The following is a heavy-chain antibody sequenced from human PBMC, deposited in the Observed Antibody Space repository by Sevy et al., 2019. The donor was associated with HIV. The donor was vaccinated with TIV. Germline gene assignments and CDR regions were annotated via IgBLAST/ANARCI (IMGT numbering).Heavy chain of an antibody. J-gene: IGHJ4*02. D-gene: IGHD6-13*01. CDR2: TRNKADGYTT. CDR3: STHAGIAAAGRVFDY. V-gene: IGHV3-72*01. CDR1: GFTFSDHY. Sequence: GGSLRLSCAASGFTFSDHYMEWVRQAPGKGLEWVGRTRNKADGYTTEYAASVKGRFTISRDDSENSLYLQRNSLKTEDTAVYCCSTHAGIAAAGRVFDYWGQGALVTVSS.